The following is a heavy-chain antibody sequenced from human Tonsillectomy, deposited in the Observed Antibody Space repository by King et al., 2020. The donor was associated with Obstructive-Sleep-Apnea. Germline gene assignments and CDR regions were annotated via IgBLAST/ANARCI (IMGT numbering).Heavy chain of an antibody. D-gene: IGHD6-13*01. J-gene: IGHJ4*02. V-gene: IGHV3-21*01. CDR3: ARVYIAAAGHTLDY. Sequence: VQLVESGGGLVKPGGSLRLSCAASGFTFSSYSMNWVRQASGKGLEWVSFISSSSTYINYADSVKGRFTISRDNAKNSLYLQMNSLRAEDTAVYYCARVYIAAAGHTLDYWGQGTLVTVSS. CDR2: ISSSSTYI. CDR1: GFTFSSYS.